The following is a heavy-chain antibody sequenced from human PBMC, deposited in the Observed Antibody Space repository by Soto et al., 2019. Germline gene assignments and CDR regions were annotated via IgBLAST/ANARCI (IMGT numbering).Heavy chain of an antibody. D-gene: IGHD2-21*02. Sequence: SETLSLTCTVSGGSISSYYWSWIRQPPGKGLEWIGYIYYSGSTNYNPSLKSRVTISVDTSKNQFSLKLSSVTAADTAMYYCARLFRPVTGKFDYWGQGTLVTVSS. CDR2: IYYSGST. CDR1: GGSISSYY. V-gene: IGHV4-59*08. J-gene: IGHJ4*02. CDR3: ARLFRPVTGKFDY.